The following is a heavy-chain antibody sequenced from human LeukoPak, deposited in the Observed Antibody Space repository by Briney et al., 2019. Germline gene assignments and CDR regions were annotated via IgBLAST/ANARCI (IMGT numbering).Heavy chain of an antibody. J-gene: IGHJ5*02. D-gene: IGHD6-19*01. CDR2: IYYSGST. V-gene: IGHV4-59*01. CDR1: GGSISSYY. Sequence: PSETLSLTCTVSGGSISSYYWSWIRQPPGKGLEWIGYIYYSGSTNYNPSLKSRVTISVDTSKNQFSLKLGSVTAADTAVYYCAVQWLVPGGWFDPWGQGTLVTVSS. CDR3: AVQWLVPGGWFDP.